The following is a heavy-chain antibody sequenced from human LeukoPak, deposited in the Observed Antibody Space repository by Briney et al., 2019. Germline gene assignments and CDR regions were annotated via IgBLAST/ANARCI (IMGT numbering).Heavy chain of an antibody. J-gene: IGHJ4*02. V-gene: IGHV3-21*01. D-gene: IGHD5-24*01. Sequence: PGGSLRLSCAASGFTFTNAWMSWVRQAPGKGLEWVSSISSSSSYIYYTDSVKGRFTISRDNAKNSLYLQMNSLRGEDTAVYYCAIRDGYSLRYWGQGTLVTVSS. CDR3: AIRDGYSLRY. CDR2: ISSSSSYI. CDR1: GFTFTNAW.